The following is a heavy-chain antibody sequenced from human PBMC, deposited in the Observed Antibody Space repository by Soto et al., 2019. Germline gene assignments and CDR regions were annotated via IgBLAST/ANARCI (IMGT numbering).Heavy chain of an antibody. V-gene: IGHV5-51*01. CDR1: GYSFTNYW. Sequence: GESLKISCKGSGYSFTNYWIGWVRQMPGKGLEGMWIIFPGDSDTRYSPSFQGQVTISADKAISTAYLQWSTLKASDTAMVYYAGEGYSSSWSPYEAFDMWGQGTMVTVSS. D-gene: IGHD6-13*01. CDR2: IFPGDSDT. J-gene: IGHJ3*02. CDR3: AGEGYSSSWSPYEAFDM.